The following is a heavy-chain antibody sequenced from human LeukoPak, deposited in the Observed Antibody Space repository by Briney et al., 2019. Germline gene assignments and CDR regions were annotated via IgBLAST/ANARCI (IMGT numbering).Heavy chain of an antibody. CDR1: GGSISSYY. CDR2: IYTSGST. D-gene: IGHD1-1*01. Sequence: PSETLSLTCTVSGGSISSYYWSWIRQPPGKGLEWIGYIYTSGSTNYDPSLKSRVTKSVDTSKNQFSLKLSSVTAADTAVYYCARRAGYDNWFDPWGQGTLVTVSS. V-gene: IGHV4-4*09. J-gene: IGHJ5*02. CDR3: ARRAGYDNWFDP.